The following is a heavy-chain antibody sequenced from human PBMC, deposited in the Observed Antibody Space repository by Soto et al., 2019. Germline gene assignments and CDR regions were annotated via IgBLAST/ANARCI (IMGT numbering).Heavy chain of an antibody. V-gene: IGHV1-58*01. J-gene: IGHJ4*02. Sequence: SVKVSCKASGFTFTSSAVQWVRQARGQRLEWIGWIVVGSGNTNYAQKFQERVTITRDMSTSTAYMELSSLRSEDTAVYYCAAVNHVLRYFDWLPKYYFDYWGQGTLVTVSS. D-gene: IGHD3-9*01. CDR3: AAVNHVLRYFDWLPKYYFDY. CDR2: IVVGSGNT. CDR1: GFTFTSSA.